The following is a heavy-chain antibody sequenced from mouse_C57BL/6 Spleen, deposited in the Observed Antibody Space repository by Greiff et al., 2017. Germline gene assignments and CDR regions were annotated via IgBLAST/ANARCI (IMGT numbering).Heavy chain of an antibody. J-gene: IGHJ2*01. CDR2: IDPSDSYT. CDR3: ARMDYDYDGFDY. D-gene: IGHD2-4*01. V-gene: IGHV1-69*01. CDR1: GYTFTSYW. Sequence: QVQLQQPGAELVMPGASVKLSCKASGYTFTSYWMHWVKQRPGQGLEWIGEIDPSDSYTNYNQKFKGKSTLTVDKSSSTAYMQLSSLTSEDSAVYYCARMDYDYDGFDYWGQGTTLTVSS.